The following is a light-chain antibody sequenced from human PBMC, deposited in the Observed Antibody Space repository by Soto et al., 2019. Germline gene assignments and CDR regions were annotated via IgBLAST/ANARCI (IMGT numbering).Light chain of an antibody. CDR2: KAS. J-gene: IGKJ1*01. V-gene: IGKV1-5*03. CDR3: QQYNTYWT. CDR1: QSISTW. Sequence: DIQMTQSPSTLSASVGDRVTITCRASQSISTWLAWYQQKAGKAPKLLIYKASILESGVPSRFSGSGCDTEFTLTISSLQPDDFATYYCQQYNTYWTFGQGTKVEIK.